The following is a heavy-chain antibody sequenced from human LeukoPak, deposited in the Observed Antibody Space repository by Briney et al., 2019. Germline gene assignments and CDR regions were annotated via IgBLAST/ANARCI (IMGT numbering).Heavy chain of an antibody. CDR3: ARDYDDYYYYYGMDV. CDR1: GFTFSSFW. CDR2: INSDGSST. V-gene: IGHV3-74*01. D-gene: IGHD3-16*01. J-gene: IGHJ6*02. Sequence: PGGSLRLSCTTSGFTFSSFWMYWVHQAPGKGLVWVSHINSDGSSTSYADSVKGRFTISRDNAKNSLYLQMNSLRAEDAAVYYCARDYDDYYYYYGMDVWGQGTTVTVSS.